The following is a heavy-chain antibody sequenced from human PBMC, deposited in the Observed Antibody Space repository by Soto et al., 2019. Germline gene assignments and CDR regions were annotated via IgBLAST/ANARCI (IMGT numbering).Heavy chain of an antibody. CDR1: GYTFTYRY. D-gene: IGHD4-17*01. J-gene: IGHJ3*02. Sequence: ASVKVSCKASGYTFTYRYLHWVRQAPGQALEWMGWITPFNGNTNYAQKFQDRATITRDRSMSTAYMELSSLRSEDTAMYYCARSKRSDAFDIWGQGTMVTVSS. CDR3: ARSKRSDAFDI. V-gene: IGHV1-45*02. CDR2: ITPFNGNT.